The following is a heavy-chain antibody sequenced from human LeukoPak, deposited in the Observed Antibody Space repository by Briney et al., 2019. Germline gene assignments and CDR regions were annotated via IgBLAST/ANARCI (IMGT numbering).Heavy chain of an antibody. CDR2: ISYDGSNK. CDR1: GFTFSSYS. Sequence: GGSLRLSCAASGFTFSSYSMNWVRQAPGKGLEWVAVISYDGSNKYYADSVKGRFTISRDNSKNTLYLQMNSLRAEDTAVYYCAKVVAVAATGDYWGQGTLVTVSS. D-gene: IGHD6-19*01. J-gene: IGHJ4*02. V-gene: IGHV3-30*18. CDR3: AKVVAVAATGDY.